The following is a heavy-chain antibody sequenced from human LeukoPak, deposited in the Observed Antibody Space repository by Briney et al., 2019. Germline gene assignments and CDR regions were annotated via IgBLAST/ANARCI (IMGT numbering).Heavy chain of an antibody. CDR2: IYNSGST. J-gene: IGHJ4*02. Sequence: SETLSLTCTVSGGSISTYYRSWIRQPPGKGLDWIGYIYNSGSTNYNPSLKSRVNIPLDTSKNQLSLNLGSVTAADTAVYYCARGSTLRLGDPSLYRDFDYWGQGTLVTVSS. CDR3: ARGSTLRLGDPSLYRDFDY. CDR1: GGSISTYY. V-gene: IGHV4-59*01. D-gene: IGHD3-16*02.